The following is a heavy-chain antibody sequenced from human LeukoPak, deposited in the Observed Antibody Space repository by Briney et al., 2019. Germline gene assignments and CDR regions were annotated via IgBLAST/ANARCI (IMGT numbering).Heavy chain of an antibody. CDR2: ISHTGIA. J-gene: IGHJ4*02. CDR3: ARLSFLSSSYDSTGHAIFFFDY. CDR1: GGSFSGYH. V-gene: IGHV4-34*01. D-gene: IGHD3-22*01. Sequence: RSSETLSLTCAVYGGSFSGYHWSWIRQSPGKGLEWIGEISHTGIASYNPSLKSRVAISVDASKNQFSLRMDSVTAADRAVYYCARLSFLSSSYDSTGHAIFFFDYWGRGTLVTVSS.